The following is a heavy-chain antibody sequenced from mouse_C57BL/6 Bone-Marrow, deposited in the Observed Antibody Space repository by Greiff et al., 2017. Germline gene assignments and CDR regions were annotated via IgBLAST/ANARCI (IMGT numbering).Heavy chain of an antibody. D-gene: IGHD1-1*01. V-gene: IGHV1-85*01. CDR1: GYTFPSYD. CDR3: ARDYGSSYWYFDV. Sequence: QVQLQQSGPELVKPGASVKLSCKASGYTFPSYDINWVKQRPGPGLAWIGWIYPRDGSTKYNEKFKGKATLTVDTSSSTAYMELHSLTSEYSAVYFCARDYGSSYWYFDVWGTGTTVTVSS. J-gene: IGHJ1*03. CDR2: IYPRDGST.